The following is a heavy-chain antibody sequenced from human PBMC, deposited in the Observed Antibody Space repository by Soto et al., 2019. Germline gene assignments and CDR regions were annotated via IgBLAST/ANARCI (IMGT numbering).Heavy chain of an antibody. CDR3: ARDWNAGIFDY. J-gene: IGHJ4*02. V-gene: IGHV3-33*01. Sequence: QVQLVESGGGVVQPGMSLRLSCAASGFTFKNFAMHWVRQAPGKGLEWVAMIWYDAVGKYYADSVKGRFTVSRDHSRDTLSLQMDSLTAEDTAVYYCARDWNAGIFDYWGQGTLVTVSS. CDR2: IWYDAVGK. D-gene: IGHD1-1*01. CDR1: GFTFKNFA.